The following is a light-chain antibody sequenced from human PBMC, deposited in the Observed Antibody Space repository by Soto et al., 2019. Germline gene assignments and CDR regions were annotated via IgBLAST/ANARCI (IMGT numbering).Light chain of an antibody. CDR1: SSNIGSNY. CDR2: RNN. J-gene: IGLJ2*01. V-gene: IGLV1-47*01. CDR3: AAWDDSLRGV. Sequence: QSVLTQPPSASGTPGQRVTISCSGSSSNIGSNYVYWYQQLPGTAPKLLIYRNNQRPSGVPVRFSGSKSGTSASLAISGLRSEDEADYYCAAWDDSLRGVFGGGTKVTV.